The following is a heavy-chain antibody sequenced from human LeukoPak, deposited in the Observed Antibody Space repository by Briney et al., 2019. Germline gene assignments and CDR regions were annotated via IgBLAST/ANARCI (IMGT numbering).Heavy chain of an antibody. D-gene: IGHD4-17*01. CDR2: ISSSGSTI. J-gene: IGHJ4*02. CDR1: GFTFSSYE. CDR3: ANLYGDYRGD. V-gene: IGHV3-48*03. Sequence: GGSLRLSCAASGFTFSSYEMNWVRQAPGKGLEWVSYISSSGSTIYYADSVKGRFTISRDNAKNSLYLQMNSLRAEDTAVYYCANLYGDYRGDWGQGTLVTVSS.